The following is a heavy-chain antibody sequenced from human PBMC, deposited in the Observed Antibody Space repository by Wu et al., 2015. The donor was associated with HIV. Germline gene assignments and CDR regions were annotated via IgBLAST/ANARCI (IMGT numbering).Heavy chain of an antibody. CDR2: FDPEDTKT. CDR1: GYTLTELS. V-gene: IGHV1-24*01. Sequence: QVQLVQSGAEVKKPGASVKVSCKVSGYTLTELSMHWVRQAPGKGLEYMGHFDPEDTKTIYAQKFQGRVTMTEDTSTDTAYMELSSLRSEDTAVYFXATSPLRKWQLHGWGQGTLVSVSS. J-gene: IGHJ4*02. D-gene: IGHD1-26*01. CDR3: ATSPLRKWQLHG.